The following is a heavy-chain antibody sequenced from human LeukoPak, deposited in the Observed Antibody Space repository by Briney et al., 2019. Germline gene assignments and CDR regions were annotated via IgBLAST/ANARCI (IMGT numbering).Heavy chain of an antibody. CDR3: ARGLKAGRRDTMVRGVFTRYFDL. D-gene: IGHD3-10*01. V-gene: IGHV4-61*02. J-gene: IGHJ2*01. CDR2: IYTSGST. CDR1: GGSISSGSYY. Sequence: PSETLSLTCTVSGGSISSGSYYWSWIRQPAGKGLEWIGRIYTSGSTNYNPSLKSRVTISVDTSKNQFSLKLSSVTAADTAVYYCARGLKAGRRDTMVRGVFTRYFDLWGRGTLVTVSS.